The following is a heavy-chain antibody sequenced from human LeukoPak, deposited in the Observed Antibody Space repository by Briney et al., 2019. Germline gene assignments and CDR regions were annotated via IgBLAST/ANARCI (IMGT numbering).Heavy chain of an antibody. Sequence: ASVKVSCKASGYTFTSYDFTWVRQAPGQGLEWMGWISAYYGHTKYAQKLQGRVTMTTDTSTSTAYMELRSLRSDDTAVYYCARVRTTLLDNWGQGTLVTVSS. CDR3: ARVRTTLLDN. CDR2: ISAYYGHT. J-gene: IGHJ4*02. V-gene: IGHV1-18*01. CDR1: GYTFTSYD. D-gene: IGHD2/OR15-2a*01.